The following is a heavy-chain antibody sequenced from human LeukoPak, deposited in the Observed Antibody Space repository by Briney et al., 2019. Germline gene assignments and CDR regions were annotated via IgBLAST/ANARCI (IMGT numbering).Heavy chain of an antibody. Sequence: GGSLRLSCAVSGFIFSDHYMDWVRQAPGKGLEWVARTRNKANSYTTEYAASVKGRFTISRDDSKNSLNLQMNSLKTEDTAVYYCARVQNIPGKYSFDYWGQGTLVTVSS. D-gene: IGHD2/OR15-2a*01. CDR1: GFIFSDHY. CDR2: TRNKANSYTT. V-gene: IGHV3-72*01. J-gene: IGHJ4*02. CDR3: ARVQNIPGKYSFDY.